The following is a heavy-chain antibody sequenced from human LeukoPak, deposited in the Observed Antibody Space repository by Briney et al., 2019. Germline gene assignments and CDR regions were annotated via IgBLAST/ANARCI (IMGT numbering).Heavy chain of an antibody. J-gene: IGHJ6*03. Sequence: PGGSLRLSCAASGFTFSSYAMHWVRQAPGKGLEWVAVISYDGSNKYYADSVKGRFTISRDNSKNTLYLQMNSLRAEDTAVYYCARQVSIFTPQAADYYYMDVWGKGTTVTVSS. CDR1: GFTFSSYA. D-gene: IGHD3-3*01. CDR2: ISYDGSNK. V-gene: IGHV3-30-3*01. CDR3: ARQVSIFTPQAADYYYMDV.